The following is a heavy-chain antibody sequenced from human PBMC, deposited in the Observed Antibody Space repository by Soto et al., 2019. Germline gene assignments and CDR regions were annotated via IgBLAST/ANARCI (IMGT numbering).Heavy chain of an antibody. Sequence: SETLSLTCTVSGGSISSYYWNWIRQPPGKGLEWIGYIFYSGNTYYNPSLESRVTISIDTSKNQFSLKLNSVTAADTAVYYCASGRGHSWGQGXLVTVSS. CDR2: IFYSGNT. CDR1: GGSISSYY. CDR3: ASGRGHS. J-gene: IGHJ4*02. D-gene: IGHD3-10*01. V-gene: IGHV4-59*01.